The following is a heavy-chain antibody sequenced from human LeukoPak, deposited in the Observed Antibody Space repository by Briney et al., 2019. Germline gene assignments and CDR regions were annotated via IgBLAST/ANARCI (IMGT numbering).Heavy chain of an antibody. J-gene: IGHJ4*02. V-gene: IGHV4-61*02. D-gene: IGHD4-17*01. CDR2: IYTSGST. CDR1: GGSISSGSYY. Sequence: PSETLSLTCTVSGGSISSGSYYWSWIRQPAGKGLEWIGRIYTSGSTNYNPSLKSRVTISVDTSKNEFSLKLRSETAADTAVYYCARYPGASGDSYYFDYWGQGARVTVSS. CDR3: ARYPGASGDSYYFDY.